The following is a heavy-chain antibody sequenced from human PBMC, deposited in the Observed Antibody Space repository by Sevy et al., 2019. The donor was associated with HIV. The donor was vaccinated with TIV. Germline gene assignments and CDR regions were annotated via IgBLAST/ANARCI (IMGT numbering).Heavy chain of an antibody. Sequence: GGSLRLSCAASGFTVSSNYMGWVRQAPGKGLEWVSVIYSGSNTYYADSVKGRFTISRDNSNNSKNTLYLQMNSLRVEDTAVYYCARVGGQHPGHIDYWGQGTLVTVSS. CDR1: GFTVSSNY. CDR2: IYSGSNT. CDR3: ARVGGQHPGHIDY. J-gene: IGHJ4*02. D-gene: IGHD2-15*01. V-gene: IGHV3-53*01.